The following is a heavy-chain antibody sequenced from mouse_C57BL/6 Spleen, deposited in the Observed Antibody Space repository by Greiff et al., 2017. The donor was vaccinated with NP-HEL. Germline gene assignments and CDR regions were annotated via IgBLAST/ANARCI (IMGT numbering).Heavy chain of an antibody. CDR3: ARIDYDGYFDY. CDR1: GYTFTSYW. D-gene: IGHD2-4*01. CDR2: IDPSDSET. V-gene: IGHV1-52*01. J-gene: IGHJ2*01. Sequence: QVQLQQPGAELVRPGSSVKLSCKASGYTFTSYWMHWVKQRPIQGLEWIGNIDPSDSETHYNQKFKDKATLTVDKSSSTAYMQLSSLTSEDSAVYYCARIDYDGYFDYWGQGTTLTVSS.